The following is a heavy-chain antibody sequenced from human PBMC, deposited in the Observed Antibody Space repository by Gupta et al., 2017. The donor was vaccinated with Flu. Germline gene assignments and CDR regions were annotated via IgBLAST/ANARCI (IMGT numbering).Heavy chain of an antibody. D-gene: IGHD4-17*01. V-gene: IGHV3-15*01. CDR3: TTSTAK. Sequence: EVQLVESGGGLVKPGGSLRLSCAASGFTFSNAWMNWVRQAPGKGLEWVGRIKTKTEGGTTDYAVPVKGRFTISRDDSKNTLYLQMNSLKTEDTAVYYCTTSTAKWGQGTLVTVSS. CDR1: GFTFSNAW. J-gene: IGHJ4*02. CDR2: IKTKTEGGTT.